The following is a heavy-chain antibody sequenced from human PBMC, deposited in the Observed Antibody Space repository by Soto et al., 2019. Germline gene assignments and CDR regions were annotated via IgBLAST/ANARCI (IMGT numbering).Heavy chain of an antibody. Sequence: GGSLRLSCAASGFTFSTYWMSWVRQAPGKGLEWVANIDPDGSQKYYVDSVKGRFTISRDNAKNSLYLQMNSLRAEDTAVYYCAKDQEYSSSWSVYYFDYWGQGTLVTVSS. CDR1: GFTFSTYW. J-gene: IGHJ4*02. D-gene: IGHD6-13*01. CDR2: IDPDGSQK. CDR3: AKDQEYSSSWSVYYFDY. V-gene: IGHV3-7*03.